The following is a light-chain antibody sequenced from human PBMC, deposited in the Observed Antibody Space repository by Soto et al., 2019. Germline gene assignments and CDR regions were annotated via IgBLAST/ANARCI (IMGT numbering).Light chain of an antibody. CDR2: DAS. Sequence: AIRMTQSPSSFSASTGDRVTITCRASQGISSYLAWYQQKPGKAPKLLIYDASSLESGVPSRFSGSGSGTEFTLTISSLQPDDFATYYCQQYNLWTFGQGTKVDNK. CDR1: QGISSY. V-gene: IGKV1-8*01. CDR3: QQYNLWT. J-gene: IGKJ1*01.